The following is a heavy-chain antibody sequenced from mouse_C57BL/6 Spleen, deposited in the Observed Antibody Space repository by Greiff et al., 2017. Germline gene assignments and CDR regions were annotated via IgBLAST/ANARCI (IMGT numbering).Heavy chain of an antibody. CDR1: GYTFTSYW. CDR2: IYPGSGST. Sequence: QVQLKESGAELVKPGASVKMSCKASGYTFTSYWITWVKQRPGQGLEWIGDIYPGSGSTNYNEKFKSKATLTVDTSSSTAYMQLSSLTSEDSAVYYCARPYYSNWYFDVWGTGTTVTVSS. D-gene: IGHD2-5*01. CDR3: ARPYYSNWYFDV. V-gene: IGHV1-55*01. J-gene: IGHJ1*03.